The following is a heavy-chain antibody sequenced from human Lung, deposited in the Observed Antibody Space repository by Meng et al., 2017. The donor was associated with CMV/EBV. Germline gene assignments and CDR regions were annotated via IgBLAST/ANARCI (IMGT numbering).Heavy chain of an antibody. CDR3: ARTNYGDYNWFDP. V-gene: IGHV4-31*03. CDR1: GGSNSSGGFY. CDR2: IYYSGST. Sequence: VQLQESGPGLVKPSQTLSLTCTVSGGSNSSGGFYWSWIRQHPGKGLEWIGYIYYSGSTYYNPSLRSRVAISIDTSKNQFSLKLTSVTAADTAVYFCARTNYGDYNWFDPWGQGTLVTVSS. J-gene: IGHJ5*02. D-gene: IGHD4-17*01.